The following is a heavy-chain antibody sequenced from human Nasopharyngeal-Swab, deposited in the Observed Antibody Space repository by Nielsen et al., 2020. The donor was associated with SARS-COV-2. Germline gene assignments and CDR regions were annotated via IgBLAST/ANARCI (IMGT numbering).Heavy chain of an antibody. CDR2: ITQDGSEK. CDR3: ARVPGGYDSSGYYFDQ. V-gene: IGHV3-7*01. CDR1: AFTFSGYW. J-gene: IGHJ4*02. Sequence: GGSLRLSCAASAFTFSGYWMNWVRQAPGKGLEWVASITQDGSEKYYVDSVKGRFTISRDNAKNSLYLQMNSLRVEDTAVYYCARVPGGYDSSGYYFDQWGQGTLVTVSS. D-gene: IGHD3-22*01.